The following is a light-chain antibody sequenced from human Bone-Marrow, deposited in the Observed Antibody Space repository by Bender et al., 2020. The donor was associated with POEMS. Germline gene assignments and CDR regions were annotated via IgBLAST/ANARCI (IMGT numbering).Light chain of an antibody. V-gene: IGLV1-44*01. CDR1: SSNIGAHA. CDR3: SSHTFSGILT. J-gene: IGLJ2*01. CDR2: SSH. Sequence: QSVLTQPPSASKTPGQRVTISCSGGSSNIGAHAVNWYQHLPGTAPKLLIYSSHRRPSEVPDRFSGSKSANTASLTISGLQAEDEADYYCSSHTFSGILTFGGGTKLTVL.